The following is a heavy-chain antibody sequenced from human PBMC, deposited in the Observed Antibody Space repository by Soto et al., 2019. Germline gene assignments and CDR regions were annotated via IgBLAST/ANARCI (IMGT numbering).Heavy chain of an antibody. CDR3: ARGYCTNGVCYTEPIDY. J-gene: IGHJ4*02. D-gene: IGHD2-8*01. CDR1: GFTFSSYA. CDR2: ISGSGGST. Sequence: GGSLRLSCAASGFTFSSYAMSWVRQAPGKGLEWVSAISGSGGSTYYADSVKGRFTISRDNSKNTLYLQMNSLRAEDTAVYYCARGYCTNGVCYTEPIDYWGQGILVTVSS. V-gene: IGHV3-23*01.